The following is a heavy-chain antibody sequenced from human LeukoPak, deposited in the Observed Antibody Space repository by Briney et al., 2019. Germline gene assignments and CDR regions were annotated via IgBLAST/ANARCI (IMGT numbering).Heavy chain of an antibody. V-gene: IGHV1-3*04. CDR2: VSTGNGNT. CDR1: GYTFTTYP. D-gene: IGHD1-26*01. J-gene: IGHJ4*02. Sequence: ASVKVSCKTSGYTFTTYPIYWVRQGPGQGLEWMGWVSTGNGNTKYSQKFYGRVTITRDTSASTAYMELSSLRSEDTTVYYCARDLAGRFDFWGQGTLVTVSS. CDR3: ARDLAGRFDF.